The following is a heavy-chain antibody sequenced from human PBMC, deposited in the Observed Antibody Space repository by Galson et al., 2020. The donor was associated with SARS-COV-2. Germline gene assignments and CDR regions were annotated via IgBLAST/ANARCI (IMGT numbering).Heavy chain of an antibody. J-gene: IGHJ4*02. Sequence: GESLKISCKASGYTFTTYNIYWVRQAPGQGLEWMGWIDPKSGGTNYAQEFQGRITMTRDTSITTAYMEVSSLRSVDTAVYYCARRSGYEYGFDYWGPGTLVIVSS. V-gene: IGHV1-2*02. CDR1: GYTFTTYN. CDR3: ARRSGYEYGFDY. D-gene: IGHD5-12*01. CDR2: IDPKSGGT.